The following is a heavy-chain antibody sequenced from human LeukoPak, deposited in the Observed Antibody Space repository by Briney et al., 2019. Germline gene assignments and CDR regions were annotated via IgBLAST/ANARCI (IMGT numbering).Heavy chain of an antibody. CDR1: GYTFTGYY. D-gene: IGHD3-16*01. CDR3: ARLTHYGQPEDYNYYYYMDV. J-gene: IGHJ6*03. Sequence: ASVKVSCKASGYTFTGYYMHWVRQAPGQGLEWMGWISTDNGNTNYAQKFQGRVTMTTDTSTSTAYMELRSLRSDDTAVYYCARLTHYGQPEDYNYYYYMDVWGKGTTVTISS. V-gene: IGHV1-18*04. CDR2: ISTDNGNT.